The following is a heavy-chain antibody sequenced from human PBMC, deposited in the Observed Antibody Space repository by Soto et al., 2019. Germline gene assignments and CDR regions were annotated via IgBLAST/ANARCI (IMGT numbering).Heavy chain of an antibody. V-gene: IGHV3-21*01. D-gene: IGHD6-13*01. CDR1: GFTFSSYS. CDR2: ISSSSSYI. J-gene: IGHJ6*02. Sequence: GGSLRLSCAASGFTFSSYSMNWVRQAPWKGLEWVSSISSSSSYIYYADSVKGRFTISRDNAKNSLYLQMNSLRAEDTAVYYCARLAAAGMGYYYYGMDVWGQGTTVTVSS. CDR3: ARLAAAGMGYYYYGMDV.